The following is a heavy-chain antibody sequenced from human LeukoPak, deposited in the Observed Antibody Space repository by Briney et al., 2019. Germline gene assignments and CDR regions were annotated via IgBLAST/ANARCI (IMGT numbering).Heavy chain of an antibody. D-gene: IGHD2-15*01. V-gene: IGHV4-34*01. CDR2: INHSGIT. J-gene: IGHJ5*02. CDR1: GRSFSGYY. CDR3: ARAVIVVAAATQRNWFDP. Sequence: PSETLSLTCAVYGRSFSGYYWTWIRQTPGKGLEWIGEINHSGITDYNPSLRSRVTISVDTSKNQFSLKLSSVTAADTAIYYCARAVIVVAAATQRNWFDPWGQGTLVTVSS.